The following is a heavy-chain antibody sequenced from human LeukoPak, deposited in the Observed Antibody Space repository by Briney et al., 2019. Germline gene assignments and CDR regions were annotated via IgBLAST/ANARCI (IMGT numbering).Heavy chain of an antibody. Sequence: GGSLRLSCAPSGFTFSNYAMNWVRQAPGKGLEWVSTISGSGGSTYYADSVKGRFTISRDNAKNSLYLQMNSLRAEDTAVYYCAELGITMIGGVWGKGTTVTISS. J-gene: IGHJ6*04. CDR2: ISGSGGST. V-gene: IGHV3-23*01. D-gene: IGHD3-10*02. CDR3: AELGITMIGGV. CDR1: GFTFSNYA.